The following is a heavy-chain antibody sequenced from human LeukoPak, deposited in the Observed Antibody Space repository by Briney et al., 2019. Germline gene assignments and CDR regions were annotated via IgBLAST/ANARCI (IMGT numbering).Heavy chain of an antibody. CDR3: AHRQDMVVVAATGAFDY. CDR2: IYWDDDK. CDR1: GFSLSTSAVG. Sequence: SGPTLVNPTLTLTLTCTFSGFSLSTSAVGVGWIRQPPGKALEWLALIYWDDDKRYSPSLKSRLTITKGTSKNQVLLTMTNMDPAATATYYCAHRQDMVVVAATGAFDYWGQGTLVTVSS. V-gene: IGHV2-5*02. J-gene: IGHJ4*02. D-gene: IGHD2-15*01.